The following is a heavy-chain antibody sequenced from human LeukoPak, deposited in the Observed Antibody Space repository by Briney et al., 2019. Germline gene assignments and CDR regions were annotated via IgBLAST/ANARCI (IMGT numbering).Heavy chain of an antibody. D-gene: IGHD6-13*01. CDR2: IYYSGST. Sequence: PSETLSLTCTVSGGSISSYYWSWIRQPPGKGLEWIGYIYYSGSTNYNPSLKSRVTISVDTSKNQFSLKLSSVTAADTAVYYCARFRSRSAAGNWFDPWGQGTLVTVSS. CDR3: ARFRSRSAAGNWFDP. V-gene: IGHV4-59*01. CDR1: GGSISSYY. J-gene: IGHJ5*02.